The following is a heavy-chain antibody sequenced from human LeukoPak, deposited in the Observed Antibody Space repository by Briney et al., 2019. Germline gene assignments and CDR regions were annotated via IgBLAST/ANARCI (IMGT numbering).Heavy chain of an antibody. CDR2: IIPIFGTA. V-gene: IGHV1-69*13. CDR3: ARDGWISSGSQLDY. J-gene: IGHJ4*02. D-gene: IGHD6-19*01. Sequence: ASVKVSCKASGGTFSSYAISWVRQAPGQGLEWMGGIIPIFGTANYAQKFQGRVTITADESTSTAYMELSSLRSDDTAVYYCARDGWISSGSQLDYWGQGTLVTVSS. CDR1: GGTFSSYA.